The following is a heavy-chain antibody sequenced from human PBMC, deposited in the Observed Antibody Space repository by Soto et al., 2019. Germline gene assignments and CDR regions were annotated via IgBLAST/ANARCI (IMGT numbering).Heavy chain of an antibody. V-gene: IGHV4-59*01. CDR2: IYYSGST. J-gene: IGHJ6*02. Sequence: SETLSLTCTVSGGSISSYYWSWIRQPPGKGLEWIGYIYYSGSTNYNPSLKSRVTISVDTSKNQFSLKLSSVTAADTAVYYCARDLLYYDILTGYSYYYYGMDVWGQGTTVTVSS. CDR1: GGSISSYY. D-gene: IGHD3-9*01. CDR3: ARDLLYYDILTGYSYYYYGMDV.